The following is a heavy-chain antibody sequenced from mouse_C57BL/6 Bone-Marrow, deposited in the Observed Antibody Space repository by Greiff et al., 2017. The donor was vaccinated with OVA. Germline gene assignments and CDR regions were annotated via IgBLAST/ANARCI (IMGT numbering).Heavy chain of an antibody. D-gene: IGHD1-1*01. V-gene: IGHV1-69*01. CDR1: GYTFTSYW. CDR3: AREEFDYYGSSYDFDY. J-gene: IGHJ2*01. Sequence: QVQLQQPGAELVMPGASVKLSCKASGYTFTSYWMHWVKQRPGQGLVWIGEIDPSDSYTNYNQKFKGKSTLTVDKSSSTAYMQLSSLTSEDSAVYYCAREEFDYYGSSYDFDYWGQGTTLTVSS. CDR2: IDPSDSYT.